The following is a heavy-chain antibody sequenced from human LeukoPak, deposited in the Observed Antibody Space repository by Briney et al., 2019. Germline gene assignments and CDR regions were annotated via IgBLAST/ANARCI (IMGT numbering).Heavy chain of an antibody. Sequence: ASVKVSCKASGYTFTSYGISWVRQAPGQGLEWMGWISAYSGNTNYAQKLQGRVTMTTDTSTSTAYMELRSLRSDDTAVYYCARGGYDILTGYPNFDPWGQGTLVTVSS. J-gene: IGHJ5*02. CDR1: GYTFTSYG. CDR3: ARGGYDILTGYPNFDP. CDR2: ISAYSGNT. D-gene: IGHD3-9*01. V-gene: IGHV1-18*01.